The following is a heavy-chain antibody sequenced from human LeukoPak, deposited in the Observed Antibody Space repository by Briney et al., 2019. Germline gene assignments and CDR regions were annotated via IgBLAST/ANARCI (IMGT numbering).Heavy chain of an antibody. J-gene: IGHJ3*02. CDR3: VRLKDGFDI. V-gene: IGHV5-51*01. CDR1: GYSFTNYW. CDR2: IDPGDSDT. Sequence: GESLKISCKGSGYSFTNYWIGWVRQMPGKGLEWMGIIDPGDSDTRYSPSFQGQVTLSADKSINTAYLQWSSLKASDTAMYYCVRLKDGFDIWGQGTMVAVSS.